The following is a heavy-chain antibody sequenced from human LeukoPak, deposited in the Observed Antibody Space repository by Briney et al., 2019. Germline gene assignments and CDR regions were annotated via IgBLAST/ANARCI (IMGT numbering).Heavy chain of an antibody. CDR1: GFTFSSYA. D-gene: IGHD4-23*01. V-gene: IGHV3-23*01. CDR3: ARGIGGPDY. CDR2: IRGSGDNT. J-gene: IGHJ4*02. Sequence: GGSLRLSCADPGFTFSSYAKSRDRQAPGKGLAWPSVIRGSGDNTSCADSVKGRFTISRENSKSTLYLQMNSLRAEDTAIYYCARGIGGPDYWGRGTLVTVSS.